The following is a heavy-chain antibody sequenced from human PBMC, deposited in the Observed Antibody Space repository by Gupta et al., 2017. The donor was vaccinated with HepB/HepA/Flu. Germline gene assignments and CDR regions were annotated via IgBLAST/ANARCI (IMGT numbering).Heavy chain of an antibody. CDR2: FSIFGDAT. J-gene: IGHJ6*03. CDR3: AKGEANCGTIGCYYYYMDV. V-gene: IGHV3-23*01. CDR1: GFTFSDHT. D-gene: IGHD2-21*01. Sequence: EVQVLESGGGLVQPGGSLRLSCAASGFTFSDHTMNWVRQAPGKGLEWVSSFSIFGDATLYTASVQGRFTISRDKSKNTLFLQMDNLRAEDTAVYYCAKGEANCGTIGCYYYYMDVWGKGTPVTVSS.